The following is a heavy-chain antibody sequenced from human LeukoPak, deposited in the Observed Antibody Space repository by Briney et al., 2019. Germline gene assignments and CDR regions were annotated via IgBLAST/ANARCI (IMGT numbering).Heavy chain of an antibody. D-gene: IGHD5-18*01. CDR2: INPSGGST. CDR3: ARGGEYNYGYVDFDY. CDR1: GYTFTSYY. V-gene: IGHV1-46*01. Sequence: ASVKVSCKASGYTFTSYYMHWVRQAPGQGLEWMGIINPSGGSTSYAQKFQGRVTITRDTSASTAYMELSSLRSEDTAVYYCARGGEYNYGYVDFDYWGQGTLVTVSS. J-gene: IGHJ4*02.